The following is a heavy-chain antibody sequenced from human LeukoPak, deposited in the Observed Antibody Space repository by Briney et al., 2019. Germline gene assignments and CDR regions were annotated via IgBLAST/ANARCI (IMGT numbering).Heavy chain of an antibody. CDR3: GRVPGNGDYTLDY. V-gene: IGHV3-15*01. CDR1: GFSFMNAW. D-gene: IGHD4-17*01. Sequence: PGGSLRLSCAASGFSFMNAWMIWVRQAPGKGLEWVGRIKSNADGGTPDYAAPARGRFTISRDDSKNTLYLQMNSLKTEDTAVYYCGRVPGNGDYTLDYWGRGTLVTVSS. J-gene: IGHJ4*02. CDR2: IKSNADGGTP.